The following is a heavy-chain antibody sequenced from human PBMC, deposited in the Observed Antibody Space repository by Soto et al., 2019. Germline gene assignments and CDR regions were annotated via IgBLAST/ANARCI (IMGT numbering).Heavy chain of an antibody. CDR3: ARHPRQYYDFWSGGGDFDY. CDR2: MNPNSGNT. Sequence: ASVKVSCKASGYTFTSYDINWVRQATGQGLEWMGWMNPNSGNTGYAQKFQGRVTMTRNTSISTAYKELSSLRSEDTAVYYCARHPRQYYDFWSGGGDFDYWGQGTLVTVSS. V-gene: IGHV1-8*01. J-gene: IGHJ4*02. CDR1: GYTFTSYD. D-gene: IGHD3-3*01.